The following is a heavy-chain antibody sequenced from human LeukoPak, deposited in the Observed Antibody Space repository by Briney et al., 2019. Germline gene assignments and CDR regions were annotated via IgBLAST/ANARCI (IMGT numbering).Heavy chain of an antibody. V-gene: IGHV3-23*01. CDR1: GFSFSSYV. D-gene: IGHD2-21*01. CDR2: ISAGGGST. CDR3: AKVVAHKSYGMDV. J-gene: IGHJ6*01. Sequence: GGSLSLTCAVSGFSFSSYVMSWVRQAPGEGLEWVSGISAGGGSTYYADSVKGRFTISRDNSKNTLSPQMNSLRVEHTAVYYCAKVVAHKSYGMDVWGKESTVTVSS.